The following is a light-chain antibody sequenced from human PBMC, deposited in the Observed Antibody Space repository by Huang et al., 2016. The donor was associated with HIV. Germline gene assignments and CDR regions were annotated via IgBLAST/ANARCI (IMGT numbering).Light chain of an antibody. CDR3: QQYDNLPRT. V-gene: IGKV1-33*01. CDR1: QDISNY. J-gene: IGKJ4*01. CDR2: DAS. Sequence: DIQMTQSPSSLSASVGDRVTITCQASQDISNYLNWYQQKPGKAPKLLIYDASNLETGVPSRFSGSGSGTDVTFTISSLQPEDIATYYCQQYDNLPRTVGGGTKVEIK.